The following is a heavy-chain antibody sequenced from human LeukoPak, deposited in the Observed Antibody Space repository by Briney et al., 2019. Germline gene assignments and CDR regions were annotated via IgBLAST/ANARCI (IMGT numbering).Heavy chain of an antibody. CDR3: ARETEAYYYGSGSYYYYYYYGMDV. Sequence: GGSLRLSCAASGFTFSSYSMNWVRQAPGRGLEWVSSISSSSSYIYYADSVKGRFTISRDNAKNSLYLQMNSLRAEDTAVYYCARETEAYYYGSGSYYYYYYYGMDVWGQGTTVTVFS. CDR2: ISSSSSYI. V-gene: IGHV3-21*01. CDR1: GFTFSSYS. D-gene: IGHD3-10*01. J-gene: IGHJ6*02.